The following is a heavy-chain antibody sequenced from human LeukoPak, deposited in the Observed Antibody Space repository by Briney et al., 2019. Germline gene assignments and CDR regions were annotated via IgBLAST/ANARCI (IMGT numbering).Heavy chain of an antibody. CDR1: GFTFDDYG. Sequence: GGSLRLSCAASGFTFDDYGMSWVRQAPGKGLEWVSTIRDTGTITYYADSVKGRFTISRDNSKNTLYLQMNSLRAEDTAVYYCAKSTSSGWTYYFDYWGQGTLVTVSS. CDR2: IRDTGTIT. CDR3: AKSTSSGWTYYFDY. V-gene: IGHV3-23*01. J-gene: IGHJ4*02. D-gene: IGHD6-19*01.